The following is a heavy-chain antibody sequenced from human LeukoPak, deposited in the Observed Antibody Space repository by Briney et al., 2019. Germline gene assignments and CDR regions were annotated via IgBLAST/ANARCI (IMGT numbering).Heavy chain of an antibody. CDR3: AKASGEPYCSGGSCYSRLHTSIDY. Sequence: GGSLRLSCAASGFTFNNYAMSWVRQAPGKGLEWVSTISGSGDRTYYTDSVKGRFTVSRDNSRNTLYLQMNSLRAEDTAVYYCAKASGEPYCSGGSCYSRLHTSIDYWGQGTLVTVSS. J-gene: IGHJ4*02. CDR2: ISGSGDRT. CDR1: GFTFNNYA. D-gene: IGHD2-15*01. V-gene: IGHV3-23*01.